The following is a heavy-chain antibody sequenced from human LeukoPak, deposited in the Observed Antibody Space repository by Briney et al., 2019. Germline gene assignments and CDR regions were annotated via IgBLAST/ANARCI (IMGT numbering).Heavy chain of an antibody. CDR1: GGSFSGYY. D-gene: IGHD6-13*01. CDR2: INRSGST. V-gene: IGHV4-34*01. J-gene: IGHJ4*02. Sequence: SETLSLTCAVYGGSFSGYYWSWIRQPPGKGLEWIGEINRSGSTNYNPSLKSRVTISVDTSKNQFSLKLSSMTAADTAVYYCASYSNSWYYFDYWGQGTLVTVSS. CDR3: ASYSNSWYYFDY.